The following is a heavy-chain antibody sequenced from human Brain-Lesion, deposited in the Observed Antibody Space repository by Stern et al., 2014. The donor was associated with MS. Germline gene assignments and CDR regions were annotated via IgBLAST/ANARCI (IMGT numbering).Heavy chain of an antibody. CDR1: GGSVSSTSYA. J-gene: IGHJ5*02. CDR3: AGEEDIRYCSGGSCTGNWFDP. V-gene: IGHV4-39*01. Sequence: VQLVESGPGLVKPSETLSLTCTVAGGSVSSTSYAWAWIRQPPGKGLEWIGTIYSSGNTYYSPSLKSRLTISLDTSKNQFSLQLRSVTAADTAVYYCAGEEDIRYCSGGSCTGNWFDPWGQGTLVTVSS. D-gene: IGHD2-15*01. CDR2: IYSSGNT.